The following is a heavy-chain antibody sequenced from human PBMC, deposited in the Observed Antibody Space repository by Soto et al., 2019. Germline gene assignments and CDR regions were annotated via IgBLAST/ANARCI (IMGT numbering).Heavy chain of an antibody. CDR2: IYRTGST. D-gene: IGHD3-10*01. J-gene: IGHJ5*02. V-gene: IGHV4-4*02. CDR3: ARHYFKGWFDP. CDR1: GGSFTSNNW. Sequence: KSSETLSLTCAVSGGSFTSNNWWTWVRQPPGQGLEWIGEIYRTGSTNYNPPLKSRVTISLDKSENQFSLKVTSLTAADTAVYYCARHYFKGWFDPWGQGTLVTVSS.